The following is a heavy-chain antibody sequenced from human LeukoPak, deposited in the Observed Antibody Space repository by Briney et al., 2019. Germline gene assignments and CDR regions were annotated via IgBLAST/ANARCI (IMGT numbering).Heavy chain of an antibody. J-gene: IGHJ4*02. V-gene: IGHV4-59*08. D-gene: IGHD3-3*01. CDR1: GGSISSYY. CDR2: IYYSGST. Sequence: SETLSLTCTVSGGSISSYYWSWIRQPPGKGLEWIGYIYYSGSTNYNPSLKSRVTISVDTSKNQFSLKLSSVTAADSALYFCARQRTSGSASNLRVAQIDSWGQGTLVTVSS. CDR3: ARQRTSGSASNLRVAQIDS.